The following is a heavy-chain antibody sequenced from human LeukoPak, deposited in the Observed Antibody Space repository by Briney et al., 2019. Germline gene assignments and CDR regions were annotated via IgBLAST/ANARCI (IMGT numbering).Heavy chain of an antibody. CDR2: MNPNSGNT. V-gene: IGHV1-8*01. CDR1: GYTFTSYD. CDR3: ARGPNWNAGIYYLDY. D-gene: IGHD1-1*01. Sequence: ASVKVSCKASGYTFTSYDINWVRQATGQGLEWMGWMNPNSGNTGYAQKFQGRVTMTRDTSLSTAYMELSSLRSEDTAVYYCARGPNWNAGIYYLDYWGQGTLVTVSS. J-gene: IGHJ4*02.